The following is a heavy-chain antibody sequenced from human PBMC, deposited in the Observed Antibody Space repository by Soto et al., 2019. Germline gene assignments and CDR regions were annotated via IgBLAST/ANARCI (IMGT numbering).Heavy chain of an antibody. J-gene: IGHJ6*03. V-gene: IGHV3-11*01. Sequence: GGSLRLSCAASGFTFSDYYMSWIRQAPGKGLEWVSYISSSGSTIYYADSVKGRFTISRDNAKNSLYLQMNSLRAEDTAVYYCARAYSSSRRYYYYYYMDVWGKGTTVTVSS. CDR1: GFTFSDYY. D-gene: IGHD6-6*01. CDR3: ARAYSSSRRYYYYYYMDV. CDR2: ISSSGSTI.